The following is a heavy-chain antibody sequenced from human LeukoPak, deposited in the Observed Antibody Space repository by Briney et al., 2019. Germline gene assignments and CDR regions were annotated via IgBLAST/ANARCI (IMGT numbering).Heavy chain of an antibody. J-gene: IGHJ4*02. CDR2: MHPRDGDT. Sequence: ASVKVSCKASGGTFSSYAISWVRQAPGQGPEWMGIMHPRDGDTKYARQFQGRLTMTRDTSTSTVYMELSSLTSEDTALYYCARDLDGAWSIDYWGQGTLVTVSS. CDR3: ARDLDGAWSIDY. V-gene: IGHV1-46*01. CDR1: GGTFSSYA. D-gene: IGHD3-3*01.